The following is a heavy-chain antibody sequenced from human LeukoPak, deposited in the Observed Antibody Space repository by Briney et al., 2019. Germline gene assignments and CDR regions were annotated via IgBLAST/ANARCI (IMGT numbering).Heavy chain of an antibody. J-gene: IGHJ4*02. D-gene: IGHD2-15*01. CDR3: ARRGGGRLAAFDY. Sequence: SETLSLTCTASGGSISSSSYYWGWIRQPPGKGLEWIGSIYYSGSTYYNPSLKSRVTISVDTSKNQFSLKVSSVTAADTAVYFCARRGGGRLAAFDYWGPGTLVTVSS. V-gene: IGHV4-39*01. CDR2: IYYSGST. CDR1: GGSISSSSYY.